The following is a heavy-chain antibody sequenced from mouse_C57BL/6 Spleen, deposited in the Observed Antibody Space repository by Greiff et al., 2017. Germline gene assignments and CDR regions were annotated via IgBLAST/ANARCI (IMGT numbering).Heavy chain of an antibody. CDR3: ARDGVLAWFAY. CDR2: ISSGSSTI. V-gene: IGHV5-17*01. D-gene: IGHD2-3*01. CDR1: GFTFSDYG. J-gene: IGHJ3*01. Sequence: EVKLMESGGGLVKPGGSLKLSCAASGFTFSDYGMHWVRQAPEKGLEWVAYISSGSSTIYYADTVKGRSTISRDNAKNTLFLQMTSLRSEDTAMYYCARDGVLAWFAYWGQGTLVTVSA.